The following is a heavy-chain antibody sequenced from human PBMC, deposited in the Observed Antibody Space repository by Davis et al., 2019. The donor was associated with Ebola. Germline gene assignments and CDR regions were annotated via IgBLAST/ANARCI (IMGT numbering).Heavy chain of an antibody. CDR1: GFTFSSYG. J-gene: IGHJ4*02. CDR3: ARREMTTLKN. CDR2: IWYDGSNK. V-gene: IGHV3-33*01. D-gene: IGHD4-11*01. Sequence: GESLKISCAASGFTFSSYGMHWVRQAPGKGLEWVAVIWYDGSNKYYADSVKGRFTISRDNSKNTLYLQMNSLRAEDTAVYYCARREMTTLKNWGQGTLVTVSS.